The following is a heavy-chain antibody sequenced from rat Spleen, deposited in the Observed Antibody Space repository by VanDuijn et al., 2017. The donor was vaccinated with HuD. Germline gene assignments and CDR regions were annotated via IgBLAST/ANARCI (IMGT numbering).Heavy chain of an antibody. V-gene: IGHV5-22*01. Sequence: EVQLVESGGGLVQPGRSLKLSCAASGFTYSNYVMAWVRQAPTKGLEWVTSISYEGDDTYYGDSVMGRFTISRDNAKSTLYLQMNSLRSEDTAAYYCARTTYDYFDYWGQGVMVTVSS. D-gene: IGHD2-1*01. J-gene: IGHJ2*01. CDR2: ISYEGDDT. CDR3: ARTTYDYFDY. CDR1: GFTYSNYV.